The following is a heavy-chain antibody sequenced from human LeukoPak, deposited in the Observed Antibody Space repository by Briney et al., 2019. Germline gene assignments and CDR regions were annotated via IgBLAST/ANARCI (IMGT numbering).Heavy chain of an antibody. CDR2: INQDASEI. Sequence: GGSLRLSCAASRFTFSNYWMTWVRQAPGKGLEWVVNINQDASEINYVDSVKGRFTISRVNAENSLYLQMNSLRAEDTAIYYCARDRHINSWSNDRFDYWGQGALVTVSS. J-gene: IGHJ4*02. CDR1: RFTFSNYW. CDR3: ARDRHINSWSNDRFDY. D-gene: IGHD6-13*01. V-gene: IGHV3-7*01.